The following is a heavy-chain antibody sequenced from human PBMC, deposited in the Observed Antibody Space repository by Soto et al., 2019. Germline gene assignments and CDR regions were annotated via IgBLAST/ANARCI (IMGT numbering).Heavy chain of an antibody. D-gene: IGHD1-26*01. CDR2: INHSGST. CDR3: AREREGGFDY. CDR1: GGSFSGYY. V-gene: IGHV4-34*01. Sequence: QVQLQQWGAGLLKPSETLSLTCAVYGGSFSGYYWSWIRQPPGKGLEWIGEINHSGSTNYNPSLRSRVTISVDTSRNQFSLKLSSVTAADTAVYYCAREREGGFDYWGQGTLVTVSS. J-gene: IGHJ4*02.